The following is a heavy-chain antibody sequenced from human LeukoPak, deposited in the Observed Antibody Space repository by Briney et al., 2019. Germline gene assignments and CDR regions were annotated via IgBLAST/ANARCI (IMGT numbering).Heavy chain of an antibody. Sequence: GGSLRLSCAASGLTVSSNYMSWVRQAPGKGLEWVSVIYSGDSTYYADSVKGRFTISRDNSKNTLYLQMNSLRAEDTAVYYCARRSGVSAAWDFDYWGQGTLVTVSS. J-gene: IGHJ4*02. CDR2: IYSGDST. V-gene: IGHV3-53*01. D-gene: IGHD1-26*01. CDR1: GLTVSSNY. CDR3: ARRSGVSAAWDFDY.